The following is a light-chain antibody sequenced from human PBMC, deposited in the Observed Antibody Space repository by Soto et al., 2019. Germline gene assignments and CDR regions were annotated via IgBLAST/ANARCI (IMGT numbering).Light chain of an antibody. Sequence: EIVLTQSPATLSVSPLEGDPLXCRPSQSVRSNLAWYQQKPGQAPRLLIYDASTRDTGIPARFSGSGSGTEFTLTISSLQSEDYAVYYCQPYNDWPSWTFGQGTKVDIK. CDR1: QSVRSN. J-gene: IGKJ1*01. V-gene: IGKV3D-15*01. CDR3: QPYNDWPSWT. CDR2: DAS.